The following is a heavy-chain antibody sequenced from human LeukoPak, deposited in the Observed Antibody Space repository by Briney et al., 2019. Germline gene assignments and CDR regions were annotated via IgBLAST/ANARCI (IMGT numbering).Heavy chain of an antibody. CDR2: INTYKGNT. V-gene: IGHV1-18*01. Sequence: ASVKVSCKASGYTFTSYGISWVRQAPGQGLEWMGWINTYKGNTYYAQNFQDRVTITTDTSTTTGYMELRSLTSDDTAIYYCARAGGWTREDYKDESYHIWGQGTVVTVSS. CDR1: GYTFTSYG. D-gene: IGHD6-19*01. J-gene: IGHJ3*02. CDR3: ARAGGWTREDYKDESYHI.